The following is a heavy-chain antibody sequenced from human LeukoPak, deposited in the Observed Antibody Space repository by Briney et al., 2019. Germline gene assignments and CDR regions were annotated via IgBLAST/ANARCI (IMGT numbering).Heavy chain of an antibody. V-gene: IGHV3-74*01. CDR2: IDGDGRIT. Sequence: GGSLRLSCAASGFIFTNWWMHWVRQVPGKPPVWVSRIDGDGRITHYAGSVNGRFTVSRDNARNTVFLQMNSLRVEDTAFYYCTRAGSGASANNRWGQGTLVTVSS. CDR3: TRAGSGASANNR. CDR1: GFIFTNWW. J-gene: IGHJ4*02. D-gene: IGHD2-15*01.